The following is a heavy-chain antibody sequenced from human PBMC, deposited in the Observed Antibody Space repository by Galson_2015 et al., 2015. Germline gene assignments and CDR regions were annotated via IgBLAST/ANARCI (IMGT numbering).Heavy chain of an antibody. J-gene: IGHJ6*02. CDR1: GFTFSSYS. Sequence: SLRLSCAASGFTFSSYSMNWVRQAPGKGLEWVSSISSSSSYIYYADSVKGRFTISRDNAKNSLYLQMNSLRAEDTAVYYCARDRLPGCSGVSCYYYGMDVWGQGTTATVSS. CDR3: ARDRLPGCSGVSCYYYGMDV. CDR2: ISSSSSYI. D-gene: IGHD2-15*01. V-gene: IGHV3-21*01.